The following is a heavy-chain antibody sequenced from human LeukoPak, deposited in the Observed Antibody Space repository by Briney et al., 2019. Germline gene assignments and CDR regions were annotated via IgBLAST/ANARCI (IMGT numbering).Heavy chain of an antibody. CDR1: GYSFSSYW. Sequence: GESLKISCQGSGYSFSSYWIGWVRQMPGKGLEWMGIIYPGDSDTGYSPSFQGQVTISADKSISTAYLQWSSLKASDTAMYYCARRDSSSWYRWGQGTLVTVSS. J-gene: IGHJ5*02. CDR2: IYPGDSDT. CDR3: ARRDSSSWYR. V-gene: IGHV5-51*01. D-gene: IGHD6-13*01.